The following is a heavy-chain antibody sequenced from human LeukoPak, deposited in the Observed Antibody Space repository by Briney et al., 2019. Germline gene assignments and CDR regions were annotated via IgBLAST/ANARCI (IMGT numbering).Heavy chain of an antibody. V-gene: IGHV1-2*02. D-gene: IGHD3-10*01. CDR2: INPNSGGT. CDR3: ARQGSGTDFDY. J-gene: IGHJ4*02. CDR1: GYTFTGYY. Sequence: ASVKVSCKASGYTFTGYYMHWVRQAPGQGLEWMGWINPNSGGTNYAQKFQGRVTMTRETSISTAYMEVSRPRSDDTAVFYCARQGSGTDFDYWGQGTLVTVSS.